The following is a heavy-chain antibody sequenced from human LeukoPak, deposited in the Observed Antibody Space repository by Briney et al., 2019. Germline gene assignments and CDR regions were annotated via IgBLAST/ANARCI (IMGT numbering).Heavy chain of an antibody. CDR3: AKGRAIAAAGNNWFDP. J-gene: IGHJ5*02. Sequence: PGGSLRLSCAASGFTFSSYAMSWVRQAPGKGLEWVSAISGSGGSTYYADSVKGRFTISRDNSKNTLYLQMNSLRAEDTAVYYCAKGRAIAAAGNNWFDPWGQGTLVTVSS. D-gene: IGHD6-13*01. CDR1: GFTFSSYA. CDR2: ISGSGGST. V-gene: IGHV3-23*01.